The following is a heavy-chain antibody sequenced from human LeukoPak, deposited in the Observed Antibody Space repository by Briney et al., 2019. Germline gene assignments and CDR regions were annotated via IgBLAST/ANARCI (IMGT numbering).Heavy chain of an antibody. CDR3: ARDKGGYYYYMDV. V-gene: IGHV3-64*01. Sequence: PGGSLRLSCAASGFTFSSYAMHWVRQAPGKGLEYVPAIRGSGGRTYYATSVKGRFTISRDNSKNTLYLQTGSPRAADMDVYYCARDKGGYYYYMDVWGKGTTVTISS. D-gene: IGHD2-15*01. CDR1: GFTFSSYA. J-gene: IGHJ6*03. CDR2: IRGSGGRT.